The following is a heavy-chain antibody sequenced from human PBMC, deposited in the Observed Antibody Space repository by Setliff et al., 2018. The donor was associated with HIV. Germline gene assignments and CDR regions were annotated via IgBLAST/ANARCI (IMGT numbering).Heavy chain of an antibody. CDR2: IKQDGSEI. CDR1: GFTFSNYG. D-gene: IGHD3-16*01. CDR3: ANLWELGA. J-gene: IGHJ5*02. Sequence: GGSLRLSGAASGFTFSNYGMDWVRQAPGKGLEWVATIKQDGSEIYYMDSVKCRFTISRDKARNSLYLEMSSLRDEDTAVYLCANLWELGAWGQGTLVTVSS. V-gene: IGHV3-7*03.